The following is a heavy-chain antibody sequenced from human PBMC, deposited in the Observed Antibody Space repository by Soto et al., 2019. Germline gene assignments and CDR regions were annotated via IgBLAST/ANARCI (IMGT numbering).Heavy chain of an antibody. CDR2: ISYDGSNK. CDR3: ARDIAAAPFDI. CDR1: GFTFSSYA. V-gene: IGHV3-30-3*01. J-gene: IGHJ3*02. D-gene: IGHD6-13*01. Sequence: AGGSLRLSCAASGFTFSSYAMHWVRQAPGKGLEWVAVISYDGSNKYYADSVKGRFTISRDNSKNTLYLQMNSLRAEDTAVYYCARDIAAAPFDIWGQGTMVTVSS.